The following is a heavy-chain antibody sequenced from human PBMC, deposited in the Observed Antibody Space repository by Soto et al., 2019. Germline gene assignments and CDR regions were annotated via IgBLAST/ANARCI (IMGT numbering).Heavy chain of an antibody. CDR3: ARLRHSSSWYDFDY. Sequence: QVQLQESGPGLVKPSETLSLTCTVSGGSISSYYWSWIRQPPGKGLEWIGYIYYSGSTNYNPSLQSRVTISVDTSKNQFSLKLSSVTAADTAVYYWARLRHSSSWYDFDYWGQGTLLTVSS. CDR1: GGSISSYY. J-gene: IGHJ4*02. D-gene: IGHD6-13*01. V-gene: IGHV4-59*08. CDR2: IYYSGST.